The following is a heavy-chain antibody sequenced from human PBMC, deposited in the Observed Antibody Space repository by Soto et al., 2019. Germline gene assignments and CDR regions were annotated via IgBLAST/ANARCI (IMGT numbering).Heavy chain of an antibody. CDR3: ATIDYDSSGYYLDY. CDR2: ISNIGFT. D-gene: IGHD3-22*01. J-gene: IGHJ4*02. Sequence: PSETLSLTCAVSGGSISSGGYSWSWIRLSPGKGLEWIGYISNIGFTRYNPSLKSRVSISVNTSKNQFSLKLSSVTAADTAVYYCATIDYDSSGYYLDYWGQGTLVTVSS. CDR1: GGSISSGGYS. V-gene: IGHV4-61*08.